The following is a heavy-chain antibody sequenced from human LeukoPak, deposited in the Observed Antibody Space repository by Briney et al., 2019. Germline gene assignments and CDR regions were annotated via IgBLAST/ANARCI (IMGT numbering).Heavy chain of an antibody. CDR2: INPSGGST. J-gene: IGHJ4*02. D-gene: IGHD1-26*01. CDR3: ARDLGIVGATFGNDY. CDR1: GYTFTSYY. Sequence: ASVTVSFKSSGYTFTSYYMHWVRQAPGQGPEWMGIINPSGGSTSYAQKFQGRVTITRDTSTSTVYMELSSLRSEDTAVYYCARDLGIVGATFGNDYWGQGTLVTVSS. V-gene: IGHV1-46*01.